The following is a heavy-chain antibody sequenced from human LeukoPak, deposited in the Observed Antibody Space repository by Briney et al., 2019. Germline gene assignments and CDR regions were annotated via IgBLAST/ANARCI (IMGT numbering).Heavy chain of an antibody. CDR2: IYYSGST. CDR3: ARVTGAAAGTEYYYYMDV. J-gene: IGHJ6*03. CDR1: GFTFSSYA. V-gene: IGHV4-59*01. D-gene: IGHD6-13*01. Sequence: PGGSLRLSCAASGFTFSSYAMHWVRQAPGKGLEWIGYIYYSGSTNYNPSLKSRVTISVDTSKNQFSLKLSSVTAADTAVYYCARVTGAAAGTEYYYYMDVWGKGTTVTISS.